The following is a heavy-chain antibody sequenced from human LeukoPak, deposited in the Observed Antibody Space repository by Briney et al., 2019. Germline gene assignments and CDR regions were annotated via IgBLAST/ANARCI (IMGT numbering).Heavy chain of an antibody. D-gene: IGHD3-22*01. CDR3: AKEIYYDSSAFFDY. CDR1: GFTFSSYG. J-gene: IGHJ4*01. CDR2: IGYDGSNK. Sequence: GGSLRLSCAASGFTFSSYGIHWVRQAPGKGLEWVAVIGYDGSNKYYADSVKGRFTISRDNSKNTLYLQMNSLRTEDTAVYFCAKEIYYDSSAFFDYWGQGTLVTVSS. V-gene: IGHV3-30*18.